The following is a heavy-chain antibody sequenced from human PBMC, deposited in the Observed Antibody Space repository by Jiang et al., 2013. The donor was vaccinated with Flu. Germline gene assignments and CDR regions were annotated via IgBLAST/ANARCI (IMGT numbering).Heavy chain of an antibody. CDR1: GYTFANYW. CDR3: ARLEHGPTSTSNFDS. D-gene: IGHD1/OR15-1a*01. V-gene: IGHV5-51*01. J-gene: IGHJ4*02. CDR2: IYPGDSDT. Sequence: VQLVESGAEVKKPGESLKISCKGSGYTFANYWIAWVRQMPGKGLECMGIIYPGDSDTRYSPSFQGQVTISADTSISTAYLQRSSLQASDTAMYYCARLEHGPTSTSNFDSWGQGTLVTVSS.